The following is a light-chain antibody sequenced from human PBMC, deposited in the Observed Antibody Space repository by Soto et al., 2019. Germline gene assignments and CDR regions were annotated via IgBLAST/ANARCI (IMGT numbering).Light chain of an antibody. CDR3: QQSYTAPPIT. J-gene: IGKJ5*01. CDR1: QSISSS. Sequence: IQMTQCPSSLSSSPGDKVTITCRASQSISSSLKWYQQKSGKAPNLLLYGVSGLQGGVPSRLSGSGSGTDFTLGISRLQPEDFATYYGQQSYTAPPITFGQGTRLDIK. V-gene: IGKV1-39*01. CDR2: GVS.